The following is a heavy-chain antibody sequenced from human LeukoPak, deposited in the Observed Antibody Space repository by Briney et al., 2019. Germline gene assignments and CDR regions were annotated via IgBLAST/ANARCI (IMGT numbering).Heavy chain of an antibody. Sequence: SQTLSLTCTVSGGSISSGDYYWSWIRQPPGKGLEWIGYIYYSGSTYYDPSLKSRVTISVDTSKNQFSLKLSSVTAADTAVYYCARDAGSHHDAFGIWGQGTMVTVSS. V-gene: IGHV4-30-4*01. D-gene: IGHD2-15*01. CDR2: IYYSGST. CDR3: ARDAGSHHDAFGI. CDR1: GGSISSGDYY. J-gene: IGHJ3*02.